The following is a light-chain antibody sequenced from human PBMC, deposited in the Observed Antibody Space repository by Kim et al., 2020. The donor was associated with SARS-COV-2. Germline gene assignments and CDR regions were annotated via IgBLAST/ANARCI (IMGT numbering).Light chain of an antibody. V-gene: IGLV3-19*01. CDR1: SLRGYY. CDR2: GKN. J-gene: IGLJ3*02. Sequence: ALGQTVRITCQGDSLRGYYASWYQQKPGQAPVLVIYGKNNRPSGIPDRFSGSSSGNTASLTITGAQAEDEADYYCNSRDSSGNHLVFGGGTKVTVL. CDR3: NSRDSSGNHLV.